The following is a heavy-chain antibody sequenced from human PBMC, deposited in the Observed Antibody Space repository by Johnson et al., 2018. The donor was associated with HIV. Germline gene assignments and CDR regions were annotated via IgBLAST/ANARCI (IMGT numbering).Heavy chain of an antibody. CDR3: ARALSVLQFLEWLLGDAFDI. D-gene: IGHD3-3*01. CDR2: ISYDGSNK. Sequence: QLVESGGGVVQPGRSLRLSCAASGFTFSSYGMHWVRQAPGKGLEWVAVISYDGSNKYYADSVKGRFTISRDNSKNTLYLQMNSLRAEDTAVYYCARALSVLQFLEWLLGDAFDIWGQGTMVTVSS. V-gene: IGHV3-30*19. J-gene: IGHJ3*02. CDR1: GFTFSSYG.